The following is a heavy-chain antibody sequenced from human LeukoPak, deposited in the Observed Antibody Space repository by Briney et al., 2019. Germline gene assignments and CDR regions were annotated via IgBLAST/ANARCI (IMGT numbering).Heavy chain of an antibody. CDR3: ASLSGW. D-gene: IGHD6-19*01. CDR1: GFTFDYYG. CDR2: IIWYGGST. J-gene: IGHJ4*02. V-gene: IGHV3-20*01. Sequence: GYLRLSCAAFGFTFDYYGMSWVRQAPGKGLEWVSGIIWYGGSTGYADSVKGRFTISRDNAKNSLYLQMNSLRAEDTALYHCASLSGWWVQGTRVTGSS.